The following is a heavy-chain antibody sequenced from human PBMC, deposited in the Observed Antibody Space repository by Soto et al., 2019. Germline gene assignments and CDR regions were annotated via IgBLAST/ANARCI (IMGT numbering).Heavy chain of an antibody. CDR3: ARGGTGYKQFDN. CDR2: ISTGGVP. Sequence: EGQLLESGEGLIQPGGSLRLSSAASGLTSGIYDISWVREAPGKGLEWVSVISTGGVPYYVDSVKGRFTISRDISKNRLLLQMNSLRVEDTAVYYCARGGTGYKQFDNWGQGTLVTVSS. CDR1: GLTSGIYD. D-gene: IGHD2-8*02. J-gene: IGHJ4*02. V-gene: IGHV3-23*01.